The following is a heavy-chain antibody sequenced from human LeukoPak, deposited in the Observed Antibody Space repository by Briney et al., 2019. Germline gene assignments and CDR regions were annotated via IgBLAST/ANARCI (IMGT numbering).Heavy chain of an antibody. CDR1: GGSISSYY. J-gene: IGHJ4*02. Sequence: SETLSLTSTVSGGSISSYYWSWIRQPPGKGLEWIGYIYYSGSTKYNPSLKSRVTISVDASKTQFSLKLNSVTAADTAVYYCARGSRELYYFDYWGQGTLVTVSS. CDR3: ARGSRELYYFDY. V-gene: IGHV4-59*01. D-gene: IGHD1-7*01. CDR2: IYYSGST.